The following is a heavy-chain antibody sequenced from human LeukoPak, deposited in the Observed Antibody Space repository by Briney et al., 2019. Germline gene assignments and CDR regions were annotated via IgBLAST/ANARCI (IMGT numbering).Heavy chain of an antibody. CDR1: GFTFRSYS. Sequence: PGRSLRLSCAASGFTFRSYSMHWVRQAPGKGLEWVAVISYDGSITYYADSVKGRFTISRDNSKNTLYLQMNSLRPEDTAVYYCARDVNHDRFGGFYFDHWGQGTLVTVSS. V-gene: IGHV3-30-3*01. J-gene: IGHJ4*02. CDR3: ARDVNHDRFGGFYFDH. D-gene: IGHD3-16*01. CDR2: ISYDGSIT.